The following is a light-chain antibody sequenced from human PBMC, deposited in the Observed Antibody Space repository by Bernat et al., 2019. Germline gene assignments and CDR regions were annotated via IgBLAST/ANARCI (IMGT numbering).Light chain of an antibody. Sequence: QSVLTQPPSASGTPGQRVTISCSGRSSNIGTNTVNWYQQLPGTAPKLLMYNNNQRPSGVPDRFSGSKSGTSASLAISGLQSEDEADYYCSAWDDSLTSHGFGTGTKVTVL. CDR1: SSNIGTNT. CDR2: NNN. CDR3: SAWDDSLTSHG. V-gene: IGLV1-44*01. J-gene: IGLJ1*01.